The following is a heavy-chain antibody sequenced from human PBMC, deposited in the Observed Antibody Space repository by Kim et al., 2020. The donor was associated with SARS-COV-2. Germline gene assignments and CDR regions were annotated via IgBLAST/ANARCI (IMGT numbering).Heavy chain of an antibody. V-gene: IGHV3-48*02. CDR1: GFTFSSYS. J-gene: IGHJ6*02. CDR3: ARECRYGSGPVGMDV. D-gene: IGHD3-10*01. CDR2: ISSSSSTI. Sequence: GGSLRLSCAASGFTFSSYSMNWVRQAPGKGLEWVSYISSSSSTIYYADSVKGRFTISRDNAKNSLYLQMNSLRDEDTAVYYCARECRYGSGPVGMDVWGQGTTVTVSS.